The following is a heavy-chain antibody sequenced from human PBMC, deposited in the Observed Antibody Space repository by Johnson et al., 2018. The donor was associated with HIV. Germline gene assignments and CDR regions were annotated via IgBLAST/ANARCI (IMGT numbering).Heavy chain of an antibody. CDR1: GFTFDDYG. CDR3: AKTAAADAFDI. Sequence: MLLVESGGGVVRPGGSPRLSCAASGFTFDDYGMSWVRQVPGKGLEWVSGINWNGGSTGYADSVKGRFTISRDNVKNSLYLQMNSLRAEDTAVYYCAKTAAADAFDIWGQGTMVTVSS. CDR2: INWNGGST. V-gene: IGHV3-20*04. J-gene: IGHJ3*02. D-gene: IGHD2-2*01.